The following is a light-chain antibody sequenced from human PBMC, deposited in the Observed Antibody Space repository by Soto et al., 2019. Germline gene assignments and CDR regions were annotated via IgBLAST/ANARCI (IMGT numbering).Light chain of an antibody. CDR2: GAS. Sequence: EIGLTQSPGTLSLSPGERPTLSCRASQSVSSSYLAWYQQKPGQAPRLLIYGASSRATGIPDRFSGSGSGTDFTLTISRLEPEDFAVYYCQQYGSSSTFGQGTRLEIK. V-gene: IGKV3-20*01. CDR1: QSVSSSY. J-gene: IGKJ5*01. CDR3: QQYGSSST.